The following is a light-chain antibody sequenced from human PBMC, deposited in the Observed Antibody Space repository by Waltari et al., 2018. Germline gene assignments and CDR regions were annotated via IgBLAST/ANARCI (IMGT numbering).Light chain of an antibody. J-gene: IGKJ2*01. V-gene: IGKV1-17*01. CDR3: LQYNSYPYS. CDR2: GAS. Sequence: DIEMTQSPSSLSASVGDRVTITCRASQDIRNDLGWYQQKAGRAPKRLIYGASSLHSAVPSRFSGSGSGTEFTLTISSLQPEDFASYYCLQYNSYPYSFGHGTKLEI. CDR1: QDIRND.